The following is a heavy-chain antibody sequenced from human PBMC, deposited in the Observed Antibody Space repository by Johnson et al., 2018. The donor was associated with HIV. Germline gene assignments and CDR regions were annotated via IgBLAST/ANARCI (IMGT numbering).Heavy chain of an antibody. Sequence: QVQLVESGGGVVQPGRSLRLSCVASGFTFSNYDMDWVRQAPGRGLAWVLSISSDGNNKYYGDSVKGRFTISRDNSKNTLYLQMDSLRTEETGVYYCAKAYCPGCDAFDIWGQGTMVTVSS. CDR1: GFTFSNYD. V-gene: IGHV3-30*18. D-gene: IGHD2-21*01. CDR2: ISSDGNNK. J-gene: IGHJ3*02. CDR3: AKAYCPGCDAFDI.